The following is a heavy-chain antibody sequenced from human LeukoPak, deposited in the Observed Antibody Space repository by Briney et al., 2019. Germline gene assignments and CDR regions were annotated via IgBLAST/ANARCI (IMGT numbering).Heavy chain of an antibody. D-gene: IGHD1-26*01. V-gene: IGHV4-39*07. CDR2: IYYSGST. Sequence: SETLSLTCTVSGGSISSYYWGWVRQPPGKGLECIGIIYYSGSTFYNPSLKSRLTISVDTSKNQFSLQLSSVTAADTAFYYCARIYGSFQNYFDYWGQGTLVTVSS. CDR1: GGSISSYY. J-gene: IGHJ4*02. CDR3: ARIYGSFQNYFDY.